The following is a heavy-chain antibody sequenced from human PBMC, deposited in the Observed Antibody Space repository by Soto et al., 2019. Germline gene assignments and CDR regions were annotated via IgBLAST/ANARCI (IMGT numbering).Heavy chain of an antibody. CDR1: GVSISSYY. CDR2: IYYSGST. D-gene: IGHD3-10*01. V-gene: IGHV4-59*01. CDR3: ARVWGGAFDF. J-gene: IGHJ3*01. Sequence: PSETLSLTCTVSGVSISSYYWSWIRQPPGKGLEWIGYIYYSGSTNYNPSLKGRVTISVDTSKNQFSLKLSSVTAADTAVYYCARVWGGAFDFWGQGTMVTVSS.